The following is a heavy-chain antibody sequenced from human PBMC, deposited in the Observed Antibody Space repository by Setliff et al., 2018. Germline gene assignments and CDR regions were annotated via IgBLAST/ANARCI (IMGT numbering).Heavy chain of an antibody. CDR1: GGSISSSSYY. CDR3: ARRETYYNFWSGYYAY. CDR2: IYYSGST. V-gene: IGHV4-39*07. D-gene: IGHD3-3*01. J-gene: IGHJ4*02. Sequence: SETLSLTCTVSGGSISSSSYYWGWIRQPPGKGLEWIGSIYYSGSTYYNPSLKSRVTISVDTSKNQFSLKLSSVTAADTAVYYCARRETYYNFWSGYYAYWGQGTQVTSPQ.